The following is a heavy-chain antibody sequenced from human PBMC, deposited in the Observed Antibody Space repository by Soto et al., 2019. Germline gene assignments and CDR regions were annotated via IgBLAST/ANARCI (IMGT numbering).Heavy chain of an antibody. J-gene: IGHJ4*02. CDR3: ARWGTTGGFDL. CDR2: TSSDGNNK. CDR1: GFRFKSFV. Sequence: QVQLVESGGGVVQPGASLRLSCAASGFRFKSFVMHWVRQAPGKWLEWVAFTSSDGNNKDYGDSVKGRFTVARDNSQNTLHLQMDFLRPEDTALYFCARWGTTGGFDLWGQGTLFSVSS. V-gene: IGHV3-30*19. D-gene: IGHD3-16*01.